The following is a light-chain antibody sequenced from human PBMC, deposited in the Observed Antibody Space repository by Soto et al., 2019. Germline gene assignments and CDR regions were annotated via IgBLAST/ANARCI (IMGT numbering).Light chain of an antibody. CDR3: QQYASSPRT. CDR1: QSVSTN. J-gene: IGKJ1*01. Sequence: EILMTQSPATLSVSPGERATLSCRASQSVSTNLAWYQQKPGQAPRLLIYDASSRATGIPDRFSGSGSGTDFTLTISRLEPEDFAVYYCQQYASSPRTFGQGTKVDIK. V-gene: IGKV3-20*01. CDR2: DAS.